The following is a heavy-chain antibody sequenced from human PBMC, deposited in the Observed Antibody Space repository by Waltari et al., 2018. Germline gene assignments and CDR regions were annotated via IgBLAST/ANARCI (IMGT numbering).Heavy chain of an antibody. Sequence: QVQLQESGPGLVKHSETLSLTCTVSGGSISSHYWSWIRKPPGKGLEWIGYIYYCGITNYSPSLKSRVTISVDTSKNQCSLKLSSVTAADTAGYYCARDSSSSPVGMDVWGQGTTVTVSS. J-gene: IGHJ6*02. CDR2: IYYCGIT. CDR1: GGSISSHY. D-gene: IGHD6-13*01. CDR3: ARDSSSSPVGMDV. V-gene: IGHV4-59*11.